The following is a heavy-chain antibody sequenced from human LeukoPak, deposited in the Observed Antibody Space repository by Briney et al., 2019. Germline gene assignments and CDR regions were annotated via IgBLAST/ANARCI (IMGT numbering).Heavy chain of an antibody. CDR3: ARETYDSSGSTMGDAFDI. V-gene: IGHV1-69*04. CDR2: IIPTLGIA. J-gene: IGHJ3*02. Sequence: SVKVSCKASGGTFSSYTISWVRQAPGQGLEWMGRIIPTLGIANYAQKFQGRVTITADKSTSTAYMELSSLRSEDTAVYYCARETYDSSGSTMGDAFDIWGQGTMVTVSS. CDR1: GGTFSSYT. D-gene: IGHD3-22*01.